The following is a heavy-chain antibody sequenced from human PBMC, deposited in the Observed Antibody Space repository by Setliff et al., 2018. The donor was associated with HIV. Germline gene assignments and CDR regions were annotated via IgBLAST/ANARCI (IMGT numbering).Heavy chain of an antibody. CDR2: IYIGST. V-gene: IGHV4-4*08. CDR1: GGSISSYY. CDR3: ARTYSSSWYSSHLWVDY. Sequence: SETLSLTCTVSGGSISSYYGSWIRQPPGKGLEWIGHIYIGSTNYNPSLKSRVTISADTSKNQFSLKLSSVTAADTAVYYCARTYSSSWYSSHLWVDYWGQGTLVTVSS. J-gene: IGHJ4*02. D-gene: IGHD6-13*01.